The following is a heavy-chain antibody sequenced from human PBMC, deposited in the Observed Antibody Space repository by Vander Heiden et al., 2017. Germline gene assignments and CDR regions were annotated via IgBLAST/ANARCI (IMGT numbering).Heavy chain of an antibody. CDR1: GFTFSNYW. Sequence: ELQLVESGGGLVQPGGSLSLSCAASGFTFSNYWMHWVRQAPGKGLVWVSRIYFDGTTTNYADSVKGRFTVSRDNAKNTVYLQMNSLTVEDTAVYYCARDLREWDFWGQGTLVTVSS. CDR3: ARDLREWDF. V-gene: IGHV3-74*01. J-gene: IGHJ4*02. CDR2: IYFDGTTT. D-gene: IGHD3-3*01.